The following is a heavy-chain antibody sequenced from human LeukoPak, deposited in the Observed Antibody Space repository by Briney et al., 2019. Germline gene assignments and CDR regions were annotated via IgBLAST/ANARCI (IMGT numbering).Heavy chain of an antibody. Sequence: ASVKVSCKASGYTFTGYYMHWVRQAPGQGLEWMGWINPNSGGTNYEQKFQGRVTMTRDTSISTAYMELSRLRSGDTAVYYCARVSGGYSGYEGWGQGTLVTVSS. CDR1: GYTFTGYY. CDR2: INPNSGGT. CDR3: ARVSGGYSGYEG. J-gene: IGHJ4*02. D-gene: IGHD5-12*01. V-gene: IGHV1-2*02.